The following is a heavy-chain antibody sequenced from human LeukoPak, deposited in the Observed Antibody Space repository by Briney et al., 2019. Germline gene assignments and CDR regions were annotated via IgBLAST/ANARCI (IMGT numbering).Heavy chain of an antibody. Sequence: AGGSLRLSCAASGFTFSSYSMNWVRQAPGKGLEWVSSISSSSSYIYYADSVKGRFTISRDNAKNSLYLQMNSLRAEDTAVYYCARDHRGAFDYWGQGTLVTVSS. CDR3: ARDHRGAFDY. CDR2: ISSSSSYI. J-gene: IGHJ4*02. V-gene: IGHV3-21*01. CDR1: GFTFSSYS. D-gene: IGHD3-16*01.